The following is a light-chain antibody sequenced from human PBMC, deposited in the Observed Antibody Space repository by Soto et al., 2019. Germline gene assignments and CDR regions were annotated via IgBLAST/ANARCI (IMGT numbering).Light chain of an antibody. J-gene: IGLJ1*01. V-gene: IGLV2-14*01. CDR1: SSDVGGYNY. Sequence: QSVLTQPASVSGSPGQSITISCTGTSSDVGGYNYVSWYQQHPGKAPRLMIYEVSNRPSGVSNRFSGSKSGNSASLTISGPQAEDEPDYYCSSYTSSSTVVFGTGTKVTVL. CDR3: SSYTSSSTVV. CDR2: EVS.